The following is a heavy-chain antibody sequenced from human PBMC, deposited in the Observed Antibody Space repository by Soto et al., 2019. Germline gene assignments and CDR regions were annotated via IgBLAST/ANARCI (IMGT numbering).Heavy chain of an antibody. D-gene: IGHD3-10*01. CDR3: AKVRVRGVIIEIDY. V-gene: IGHV3-30*18. Sequence: PGGSLRLSCAASGFTFGSYGMHWVRQAPGKGLEWVAVISYDGSNKYYADSVKGRFTISRDNSKNTLYLQMNSLRAEDTAVYYCAKVRVRGVIIEIDYWGQGTLVTVSS. CDR1: GFTFGSYG. CDR2: ISYDGSNK. J-gene: IGHJ4*02.